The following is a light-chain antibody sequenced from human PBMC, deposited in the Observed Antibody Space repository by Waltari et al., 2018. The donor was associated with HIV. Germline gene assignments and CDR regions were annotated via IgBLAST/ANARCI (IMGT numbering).Light chain of an antibody. Sequence: SYVLTQPPSVSVDPGQTARITCGGNNIGSKNVHWYQQKPGQAPVVVVYDYTDRPSGIPERFSGSNSGNTATLTISRVEAGDEADYHCQVWNTSSDHVIFGGGTKLTVL. J-gene: IGLJ2*01. V-gene: IGLV3-21*02. CDR3: QVWNTSSDHVI. CDR1: NIGSKN. CDR2: DYT.